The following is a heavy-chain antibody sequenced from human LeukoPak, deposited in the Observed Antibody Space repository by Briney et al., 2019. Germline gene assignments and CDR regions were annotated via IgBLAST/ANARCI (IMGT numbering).Heavy chain of an antibody. CDR2: INQDGSLK. CDR3: AKWLRVATTYFDY. J-gene: IGHJ4*02. CDR1: GFTFSSYW. D-gene: IGHD5-24*01. Sequence: GGSLRLSCAASGFTFSSYWMTWVRQAPGKGLEWVANINQDGSLKYYVDSVKGRFTISRDNSKNTLYLQMNSLGAEDTAVYYCAKWLRVATTYFDYWGQGTLVTVSS. V-gene: IGHV3-7*03.